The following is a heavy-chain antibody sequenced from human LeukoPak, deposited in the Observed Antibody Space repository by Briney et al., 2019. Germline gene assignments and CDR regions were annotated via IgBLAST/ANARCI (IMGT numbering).Heavy chain of an antibody. V-gene: IGHV3-48*04. CDR1: GFTFSSYA. Sequence: PGGSLRLSCAASGFTFSSYAMSWVRQAPGKGLEWVSYISSSSSTMYYADSVKGRFTISRDNAKNSLYLQMNSLRAEDTAVYYCARDYEEEVATLFPFFDYWGQGTLVTVSS. CDR2: ISSSSSTM. CDR3: ARDYEEEVATLFPFFDY. D-gene: IGHD5-12*01. J-gene: IGHJ4*02.